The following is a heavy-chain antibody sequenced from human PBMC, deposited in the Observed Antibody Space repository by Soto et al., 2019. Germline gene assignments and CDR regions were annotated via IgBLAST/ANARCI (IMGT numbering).Heavy chain of an antibody. Sequence: QVQLVESGGGVVQPGRSLRLSCAASGFTFSNYVMYWVRQAPGKGLEWVAVISYDGNNKYYADSVKGRFTISRDNSKNTRYLQMNSLSGEHTAVYYCARAGCDGGSCYTLVGLRYGMDVWGQGTTVTVSS. CDR1: GFTFSNYV. V-gene: IGHV3-30-3*01. CDR2: ISYDGNNK. J-gene: IGHJ6*02. CDR3: ARAGCDGGSCYTLVGLRYGMDV. D-gene: IGHD2-15*01.